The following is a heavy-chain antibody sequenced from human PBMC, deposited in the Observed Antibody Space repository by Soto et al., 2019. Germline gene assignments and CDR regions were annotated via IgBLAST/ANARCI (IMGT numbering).Heavy chain of an antibody. CDR2: VSAYNGER. J-gene: IGHJ4*01. CDR3: SRGTRIPASSEY. Sequence: QVQLVQSGAEVKKPGASVKVSCKASGYTFTNYGINWVRQAPGQGLEWLGWVSAYNGERRYAQRVQARVNTTTGTSTTTAYMELRSLRSDDTAVYYCSRGTRIPASSEYWGQGTMVTVSS. D-gene: IGHD2-2*01. CDR1: GYTFTNYG. V-gene: IGHV1-18*01.